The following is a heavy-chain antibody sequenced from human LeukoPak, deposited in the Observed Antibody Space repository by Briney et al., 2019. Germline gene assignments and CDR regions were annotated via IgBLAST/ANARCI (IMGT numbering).Heavy chain of an antibody. CDR3: ARRGNLARAFFDY. Sequence: GGSLRLSCAASGFTFSSYSMNWVRQAPGKGLEWVSYISSSSSTIYYADSVKGRFTISRDNAKNSLYLQMNSLRAEDTAIYFCARRGNLARAFFDYWGQGTLVTVSS. CDR1: GFTFSSYS. J-gene: IGHJ4*02. V-gene: IGHV3-48*04. D-gene: IGHD1-14*01. CDR2: ISSSSSTI.